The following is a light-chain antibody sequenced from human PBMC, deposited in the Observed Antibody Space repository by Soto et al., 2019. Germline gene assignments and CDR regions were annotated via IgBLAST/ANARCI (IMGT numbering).Light chain of an antibody. CDR2: AAS. V-gene: IGKV1-39*01. CDR3: QQYNSFPLT. CDR1: QSISSF. Sequence: DIQMTQSPSSLSASVGDRVTITCRASQSISSFLNWHQQKPGKAPKLLMYAASTLQSGVPSRFSGSGSGTDFTLTISSLQPEDFATYYCQQYNSFPLTFGQGTRLEIK. J-gene: IGKJ5*01.